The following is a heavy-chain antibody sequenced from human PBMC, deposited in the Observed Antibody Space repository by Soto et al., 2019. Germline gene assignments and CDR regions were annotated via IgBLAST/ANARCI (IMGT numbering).Heavy chain of an antibody. CDR1: PITVYNFAA. V-gene: IGHV3-23*01. D-gene: IGHD2-2*01. J-gene: IGHJ6*02. CDR2: ISGRGDHR. Sequence: EMQLLESGGGLGQPGGSLRLSCVASPITVYNFAAMSWVRQTPERGLEWVSTISGRGDHRYYADSVKGRFTISRDNSKNRLYLQMDGLRVDDTDVYYCAKDRALENQTPYGMDVWGQGTTVTV. CDR3: AKDRALENQTPYGMDV.